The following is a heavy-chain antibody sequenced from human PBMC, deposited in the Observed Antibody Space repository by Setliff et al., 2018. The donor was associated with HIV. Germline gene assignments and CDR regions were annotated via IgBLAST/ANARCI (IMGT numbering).Heavy chain of an antibody. CDR3: AKGSRAYKAPLDY. CDR2: ISWNRGTI. J-gene: IGHJ4*02. V-gene: IGHV3-9*01. Sequence: GGSLRLSCAASGFTLDEYAMYWVRQAPGKGLELVSSISWNRGTIGYVDSVKGRFTISRDDARNSLYLQMNSLRPEDTALYYCAKGSRAYKAPLDYWGLGTLVTVSS. CDR1: GFTLDEYA. D-gene: IGHD1-1*01.